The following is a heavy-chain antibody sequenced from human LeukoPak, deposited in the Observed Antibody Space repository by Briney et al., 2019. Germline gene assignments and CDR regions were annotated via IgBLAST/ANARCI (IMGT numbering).Heavy chain of an antibody. J-gene: IGHJ4*02. CDR1: GYTFTGYY. CDR3: ARESAREYYDFWSGYLPLYFDY. D-gene: IGHD3-3*01. CDR2: INPNSGGT. Sequence: ASVKVSCKASGYTFTGYYMHWVRQAPGQGLEWMGRINPNSGGTNYAQKFQGRVTMTRDTPISTAYMELSRLRSDDTAVYYCARESAREYYDFWSGYLPLYFDYWGQGTLVTVSS. V-gene: IGHV1-2*06.